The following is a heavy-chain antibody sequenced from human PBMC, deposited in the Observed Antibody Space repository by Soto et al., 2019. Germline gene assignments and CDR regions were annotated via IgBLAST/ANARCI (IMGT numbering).Heavy chain of an antibody. CDR3: ATRDYDILTGYLHI. J-gene: IGHJ1*01. CDR2: INADSGDT. D-gene: IGHD3-9*01. V-gene: IGHV1-2*02. Sequence: QAHLVQSGAEVRKPGASVKVSCQALEHTSTIYYIHWMRQARGQGLEWMGWINADSGDTTYAEDFRGRVTFTRDTSTSTFHMELSRLRLDDTAMYFCATRDYDILTGYLHIWGQGTLITVSS. CDR1: EHTSTIYY.